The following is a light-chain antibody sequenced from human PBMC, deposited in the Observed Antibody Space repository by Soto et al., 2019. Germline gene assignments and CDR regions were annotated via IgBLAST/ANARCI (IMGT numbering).Light chain of an antibody. J-gene: IGKJ5*01. CDR3: QQYNNWPPIT. CDR1: QSVNNK. CDR2: GAS. Sequence: EIVMTQSPATLSVSPGERVTLSWRASQSVNNKVAWYQQKPGQAPRLLIFGASTRATGIPARFSGSGSVTEFTLTISSLQSEDFAVYYCQQYNNWPPITFGQGTRLEIK. V-gene: IGKV3-15*01.